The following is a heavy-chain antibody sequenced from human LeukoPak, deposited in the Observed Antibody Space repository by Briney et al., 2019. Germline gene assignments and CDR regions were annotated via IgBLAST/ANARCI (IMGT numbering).Heavy chain of an antibody. V-gene: IGHV3-30*18. J-gene: IGHJ6*02. Sequence: GGSLRLSCAASGFTFSSYGMHWVRQAPGKGLEWVAVISYDGSNKYYADSVKGRFTISRDNSKNTLYLQMNSLRAEDTAVYYCAKDRREDSLMEYYYYGMDVWGQGTTVTVSS. D-gene: IGHD2-15*01. CDR1: GFTFSSYG. CDR2: ISYDGSNK. CDR3: AKDRREDSLMEYYYYGMDV.